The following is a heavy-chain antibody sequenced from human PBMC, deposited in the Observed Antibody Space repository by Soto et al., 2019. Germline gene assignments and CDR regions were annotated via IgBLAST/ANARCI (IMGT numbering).Heavy chain of an antibody. V-gene: IGHV4-39*01. CDR1: AGSINNSGYY. D-gene: IGHD6-13*01. CDR2: VYFTGGT. Sequence: SETLSPTCTLSAGSINNSGYYWGWIRQPAGKGLEGIGTVYFTGGTYYNPSLKRRLTISPDRSKNQFSLNLRAMTAGDSTTDCSAPLFIAAAGATGDVDPWGQGTLVTVSS. CDR3: APLFIAAAGATGDVDP. J-gene: IGHJ5*02.